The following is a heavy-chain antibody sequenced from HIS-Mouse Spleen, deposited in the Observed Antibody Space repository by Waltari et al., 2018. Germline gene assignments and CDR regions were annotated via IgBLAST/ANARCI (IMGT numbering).Heavy chain of an antibody. V-gene: IGHV1-2*02. D-gene: IGHD7-27*01. Sequence: VQLVQAGAEVKKPGASVKVSCKASAYTFTGYYMHWVRRAPGQGLEWMGWINPNSGGTNYAQKFQGRVPMTRDTSISTAYMELSRLRSDDTAVYYCARDYANWGRAFDIWGQGTMVTVSS. CDR3: ARDYANWGRAFDI. CDR2: INPNSGGT. CDR1: AYTFTGYY. J-gene: IGHJ3*02.